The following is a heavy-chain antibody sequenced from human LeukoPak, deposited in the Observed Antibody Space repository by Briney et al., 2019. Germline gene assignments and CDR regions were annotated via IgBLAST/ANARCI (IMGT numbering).Heavy chain of an antibody. D-gene: IGHD3-10*01. CDR3: AREGLWFGELSYYYYMDV. J-gene: IGHJ6*03. CDR1: GGSISSYY. Sequence: SETLSLTCTVSGGSISSYYWSWIRQPPGKGLEWIGYIYYSGSTNYNPSLKSRVTVSVDTSKNQFSLKLSSVTAADTDVYYCAREGLWFGELSYYYYMDVWGKGTTVTISS. CDR2: IYYSGST. V-gene: IGHV4-59*01.